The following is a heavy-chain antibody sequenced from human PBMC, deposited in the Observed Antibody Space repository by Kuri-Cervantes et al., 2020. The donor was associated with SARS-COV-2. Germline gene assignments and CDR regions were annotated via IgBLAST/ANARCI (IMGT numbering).Heavy chain of an antibody. Sequence: SETLSLTCAVYGGSFSGYYWSWIRQPPGKGLEWIGEINHSGSTNYNPSLKSRVTISVDTSKNQFSLKLSSVTAADTAVYYCARQGVPAALGWFDPWGQGTLVTVSS. D-gene: IGHD2-2*01. J-gene: IGHJ5*02. V-gene: IGHV4-34*01. CDR3: ARQGVPAALGWFDP. CDR1: GGSFSGYY. CDR2: INHSGST.